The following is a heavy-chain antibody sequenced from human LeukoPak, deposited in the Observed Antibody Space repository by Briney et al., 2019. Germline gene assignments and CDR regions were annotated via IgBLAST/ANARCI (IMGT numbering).Heavy chain of an antibody. CDR1: GFTFSSYS. V-gene: IGHV3-21*01. Sequence: GGSLRVSCAASGFTFSSYSMNWVRQAPGKGLEWVSSISSSSSYIYYADSVKGRFTISRDNAKNSLYLQMNSLRAEDTAVYYCASSQGPGSGSHYFDYWGQGTLVTVSS. CDR2: ISSSSSYI. J-gene: IGHJ4*02. D-gene: IGHD3-10*01. CDR3: ASSQGPGSGSHYFDY.